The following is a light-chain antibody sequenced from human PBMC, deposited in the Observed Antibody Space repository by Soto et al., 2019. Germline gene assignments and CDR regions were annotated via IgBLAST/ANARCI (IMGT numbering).Light chain of an antibody. CDR2: EVS. CDR1: SSDVGGNNY. V-gene: IGLV2-8*01. Sequence: QSALTQPPSASGSPGQSVTISCTGTSSDVGGNNYVSWYQQYPGKAPKVMIYEVSKRPSGVPDRFSGSKSGNTASLTVSGLQAEDEADYYCSSYAGSNNLVFGGGTKLTVL. CDR3: SSYAGSNNLV. J-gene: IGLJ2*01.